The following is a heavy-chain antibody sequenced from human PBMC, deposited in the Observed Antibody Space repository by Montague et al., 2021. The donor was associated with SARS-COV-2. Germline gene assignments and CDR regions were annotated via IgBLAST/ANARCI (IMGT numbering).Heavy chain of an antibody. CDR2: IYHSGST. D-gene: IGHD3-10*01. CDR3: AREFRTYGYGGQYWYFDL. Sequence: SETRSLTCAVSGGSISSSHWWSWVRQPPGKGLEWIGEIYHSGSTNYNPSLKSRVTISIDKSKNQFSLKLSSVTAADTAVYYCAREFRTYGYGGQYWYFDLWGRGTLVPVSS. J-gene: IGHJ2*01. V-gene: IGHV4-4*02. CDR1: GGSISSSHW.